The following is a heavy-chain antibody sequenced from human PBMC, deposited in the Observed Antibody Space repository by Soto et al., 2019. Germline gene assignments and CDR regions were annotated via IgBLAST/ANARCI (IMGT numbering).Heavy chain of an antibody. CDR1: GDSISSGGYY. J-gene: IGHJ6*02. V-gene: IGHV4-31*03. CDR3: AGDRRSGIVPGGMDL. D-gene: IGHD2-21*01. CDR2: VHSSGRI. Sequence: SETLSLTCIVSGDSISSGGYYWNWIRQHPERGLEWIGYVHSSGRIYYNSSLKSRLTISFDASENQFSPNVRSVTAAAAAVYYCAGDRRSGIVPGGMDLWGQGTTVTVSS.